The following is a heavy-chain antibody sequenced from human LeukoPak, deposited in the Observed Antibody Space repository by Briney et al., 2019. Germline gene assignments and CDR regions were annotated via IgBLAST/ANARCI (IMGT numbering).Heavy chain of an antibody. D-gene: IGHD6-25*01. V-gene: IGHV3-11*01. CDR2: ISTSGSTI. CDR1: GFTFSDHY. J-gene: IGHJ6*02. CDR3: ARDRTSRYGMDV. Sequence: PGGSLRLSCAASGFTFSDHYMNWIRQAPGKGLEWVSSISTSGSTIYYADSVKGRFTIPRDNAKNSLFLQMNSLRAGDTAVYYCARDRTSRYGMDVWGQGTTVTVSS.